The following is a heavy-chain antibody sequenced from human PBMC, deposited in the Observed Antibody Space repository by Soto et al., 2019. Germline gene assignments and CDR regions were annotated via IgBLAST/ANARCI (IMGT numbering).Heavy chain of an antibody. V-gene: IGHV4-4*02. Sequence: SETLSLTCTVSGGSMTSSNWWNWVRQSPGKGLEWIGEAHHSGRTNYNPSLKSRVTISVDKSKNHFSLKLSSVTAADTAVYYCARGPRPDVDIVATTRGYYYYGMDVWGQGTTVTVSS. CDR2: AHHSGRT. CDR1: GGSMTSSNW. D-gene: IGHD5-12*01. J-gene: IGHJ6*02. CDR3: ARGPRPDVDIVATTRGYYYYGMDV.